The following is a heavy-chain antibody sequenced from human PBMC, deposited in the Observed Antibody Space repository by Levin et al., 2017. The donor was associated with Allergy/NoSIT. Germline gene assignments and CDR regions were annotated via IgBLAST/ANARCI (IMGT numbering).Heavy chain of an antibody. D-gene: IGHD1/OR15-1a*01. Sequence: SVKVSCKASGGTFSSYAISWVRQAPGQGLEWMGGIIPIFGTANYAQKFQGRVTITADKSTSTAYMELSSLRSEDTAVYYCARSNWNTNWFDPWGQGTLVTVSS. J-gene: IGHJ5*02. V-gene: IGHV1-69*06. CDR2: IIPIFGTA. CDR3: ARSNWNTNWFDP. CDR1: GGTFSSYA.